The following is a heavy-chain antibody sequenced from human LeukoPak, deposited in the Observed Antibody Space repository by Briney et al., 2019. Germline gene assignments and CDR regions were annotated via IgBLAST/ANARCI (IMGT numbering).Heavy chain of an antibody. CDR1: DYSIRSGYY. CDR2: LYHSGSA. V-gene: IGHV4-38-2*01. Sequence: SETLSLTCDVSDYSIRSGYYWGWIRQPPGKGLEWIGSLYHSGSAYYSPSLKSRVTISLDTSNNELSLRLSSVTAADTAIYYCARQNIVVVVAATPGAFDIWGQGTLVTVSS. D-gene: IGHD2-15*01. CDR3: ARQNIVVVVAATPGAFDI. J-gene: IGHJ3*02.